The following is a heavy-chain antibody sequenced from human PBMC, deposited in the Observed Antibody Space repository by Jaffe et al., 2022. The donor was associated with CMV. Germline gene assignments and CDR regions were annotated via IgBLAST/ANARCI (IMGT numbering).Heavy chain of an antibody. Sequence: QLQLQESGPGLVKPSETLSLTCTVSGGSISSSSYYWGWIRQPPGKGLEWIGSIYYSGSTYYNPSLKSRVTISVDTSKNQFSLKLSSVTAADTAVYYCARRRRGSRGDFDLWGRGTLVTVSS. D-gene: IGHD3-16*01. CDR1: GGSISSSSYY. J-gene: IGHJ2*01. V-gene: IGHV4-39*01. CDR3: ARRRRGSRGDFDL. CDR2: IYYSGST.